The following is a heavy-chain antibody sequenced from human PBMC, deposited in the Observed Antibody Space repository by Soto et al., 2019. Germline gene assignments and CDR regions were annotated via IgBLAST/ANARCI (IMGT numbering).Heavy chain of an antibody. J-gene: IGHJ4*02. D-gene: IGHD3-3*01. CDR3: ARHKADDFWSGYFDY. CDR1: GGSISSYY. V-gene: IGHV4-59*08. CDR2: IYYSGST. Sequence: SETLSLTCTVSGGSISSYYWNWIRQPPGRGLEWIGYIYYSGSTNYNPSLKSRVTISVDTSKNQFSLKLSSVTAADTAVYYCARHKADDFWSGYFDYWGQGTLVTVST.